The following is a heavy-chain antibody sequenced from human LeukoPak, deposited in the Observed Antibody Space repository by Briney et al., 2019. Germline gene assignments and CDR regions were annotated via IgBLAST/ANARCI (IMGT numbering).Heavy chain of an antibody. Sequence: SETLSLTCTVSGRSISSSSYYWGWIRQPPGKGLEWIGSIYYSGGTYYNPSLKSRVTISVDTSKNQFSLKLSSVTAADTAVYYCARHRHPLGEWLLPYDYWGQGTLVTVSS. J-gene: IGHJ4*02. V-gene: IGHV4-39*01. CDR2: IYYSGGT. CDR1: GRSISSSSYY. D-gene: IGHD3-3*01. CDR3: ARHRHPLGEWLLPYDY.